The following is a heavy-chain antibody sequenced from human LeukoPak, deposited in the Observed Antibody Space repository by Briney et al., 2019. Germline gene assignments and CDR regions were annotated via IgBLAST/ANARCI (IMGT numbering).Heavy chain of an antibody. V-gene: IGHV3-33*01. J-gene: IGHJ4*02. CDR1: GFTFSSYD. CDR2: IWYDGSNK. CDR3: ARDSPYLDY. Sequence: GGSLRLSCAASGFTFSSYDMHWVRQSPGKGLEWVAVIWYDGSNKYYADSVKGRFTTSRDNSKNTLHLQMNSLRAEDTAVYYCARDSPYLDYWGQGILVTVSS.